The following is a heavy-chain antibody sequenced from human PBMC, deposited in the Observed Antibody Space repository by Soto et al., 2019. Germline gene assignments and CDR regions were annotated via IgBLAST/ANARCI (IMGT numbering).Heavy chain of an antibody. J-gene: IGHJ4*02. D-gene: IGHD3-16*02. CDR3: ARDRRATMITFGGVIVTILDY. V-gene: IGHV1-69*13. Sequence: GASVKVSCKASGGTFSSYAISWVRQAPGQGPEWMGGIIPIFGTANYAQKFQGRVTITADESTSTAYMELSSLRSEDTAVYYCARDRRATMITFGGVIVTILDYWGQGTLVTV. CDR1: GGTFSSYA. CDR2: IIPIFGTA.